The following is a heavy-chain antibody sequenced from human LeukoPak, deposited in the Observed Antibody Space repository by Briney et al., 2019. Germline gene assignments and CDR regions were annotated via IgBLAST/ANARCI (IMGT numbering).Heavy chain of an antibody. Sequence: ASVKVSCKASGYTFTSYGIIWVRQAPGQGLEWMGWISAYNGNTNYAQKLQGRVTMTTDTSTSTAYMELRSLRSDDTAVYYCARDREYSSSWYEYYYYGMDVWGQGTTVTVSS. V-gene: IGHV1-18*01. D-gene: IGHD6-13*01. CDR2: ISAYNGNT. CDR3: ARDREYSSSWYEYYYYGMDV. J-gene: IGHJ6*02. CDR1: GYTFTSYG.